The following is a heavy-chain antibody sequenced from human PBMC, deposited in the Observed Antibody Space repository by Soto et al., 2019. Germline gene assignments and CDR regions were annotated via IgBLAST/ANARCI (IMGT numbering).Heavy chain of an antibody. J-gene: IGHJ6*02. CDR2: IYYSGST. CDR3: AREVTAAAHMDV. D-gene: IGHD6-13*01. V-gene: IGHV4-31*03. Sequence: PSETLSLTCTVSGGSISSGGYYWSWIRQHPGKGLEWIGYIYYSGSTYYNPSLKSRVTISVDTSKNQFSLKLSSVTAADTAVYYCAREVTAAAHMDVWGQGTTVTSP. CDR1: GGSISSGGYY.